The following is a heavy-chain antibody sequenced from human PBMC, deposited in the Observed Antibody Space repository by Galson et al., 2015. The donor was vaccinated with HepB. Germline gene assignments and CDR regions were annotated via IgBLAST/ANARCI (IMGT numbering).Heavy chain of an antibody. Sequence: SLRLSCAASGFTFSSYGMHRVRQAPGKGLEWVAVISYDGSNKYYADSVKGRFTISRDNSKNTLYLQMNSLRAEDTAVYYCAKLRSRKMATAGGFDYWGQGTLVTVSS. CDR2: ISYDGSNK. CDR1: GFTFSSYG. V-gene: IGHV3-30*18. J-gene: IGHJ4*02. D-gene: IGHD5-24*01. CDR3: AKLRSRKMATAGGFDY.